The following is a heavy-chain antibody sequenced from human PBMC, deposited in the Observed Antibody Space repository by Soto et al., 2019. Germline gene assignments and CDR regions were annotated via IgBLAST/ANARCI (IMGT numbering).Heavy chain of an antibody. Sequence: SQTLSLTCAISGDSVSSNSAAWNWIRQSPSRGLEWLGRTYYRSKWYNDYAVSVKSRITINPDTSKNQFSLQLNSVTPEDTAVYYCARSLELHTQYYYYYYGMDVWGQGTTVTVSS. CDR3: ARSLELHTQYYYYYYGMDV. V-gene: IGHV6-1*01. CDR1: GDSVSSNSAA. D-gene: IGHD1-7*01. CDR2: TYYRSKWYN. J-gene: IGHJ6*02.